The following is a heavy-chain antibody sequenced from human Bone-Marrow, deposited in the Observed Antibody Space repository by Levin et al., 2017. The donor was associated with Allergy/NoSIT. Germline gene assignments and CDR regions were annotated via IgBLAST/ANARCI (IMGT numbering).Heavy chain of an antibody. J-gene: IGHJ5*02. Sequence: SETLSLTCAVYGGSFSGYYWSWIRQPPGKGLEWIGEINHSGSTNYNPSLKSRVTISVDTSKNQFSLKLSSVTAADTAVYYCARVNFGVVIGPRWYWFDPWGQGTLVTVSS. V-gene: IGHV4-34*01. CDR2: INHSGST. CDR3: ARVNFGVVIGPRWYWFDP. D-gene: IGHD3-3*01. CDR1: GGSFSGYY.